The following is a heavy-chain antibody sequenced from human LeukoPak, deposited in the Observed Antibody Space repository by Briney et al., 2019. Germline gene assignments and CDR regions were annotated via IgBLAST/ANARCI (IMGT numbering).Heavy chain of an antibody. J-gene: IGHJ4*02. CDR2: ISAYNGNT. CDR1: GYTFTSYG. CDR3: ARRGVGTTHDF. D-gene: IGHD1-26*01. Sequence: ASVKVSCKASGYTFTSYGISWVRQAPGQGLEWMGWISAYNGNTNFAQNFQGRVTMTTDTTTTTASMQLRSLRSDDTAVYYCARRGVGTTHDFWGQGTLVTGSS. V-gene: IGHV1-18*01.